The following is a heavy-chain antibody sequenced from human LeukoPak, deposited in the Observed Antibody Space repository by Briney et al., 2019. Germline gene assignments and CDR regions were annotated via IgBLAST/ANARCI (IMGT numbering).Heavy chain of an antibody. CDR3: ARDANPSGDYVYHY. V-gene: IGHV4-59*01. CDR1: GGSISSDY. J-gene: IGHJ4*02. D-gene: IGHD4-17*01. Sequence: SETLSLTCTVSGGSISSDYWSWIRQPPGKGLEWIGYIYYSGSTNYNPSLKSRVTISVDTSKNLFSLNLSSVTAADTAVYYCARDANPSGDYVYHYWGQGALVTVSS. CDR2: IYYSGST.